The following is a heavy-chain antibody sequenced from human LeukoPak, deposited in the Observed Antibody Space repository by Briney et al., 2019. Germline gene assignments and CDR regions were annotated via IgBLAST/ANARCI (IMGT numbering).Heavy chain of an antibody. Sequence: GGSLRLSCAATGFTFSSYAMHWVRQAPGKGLEWVAVISYDGSNKYYADSVKGRFTISRDNSKNTLYLQMNSLRAEDTAVYYCARERGSSSGHWFDPWGQGTLVTVSS. J-gene: IGHJ5*02. V-gene: IGHV3-30*04. CDR2: ISYDGSNK. CDR3: ARERGSSSGHWFDP. D-gene: IGHD3-10*01. CDR1: GFTFSSYA.